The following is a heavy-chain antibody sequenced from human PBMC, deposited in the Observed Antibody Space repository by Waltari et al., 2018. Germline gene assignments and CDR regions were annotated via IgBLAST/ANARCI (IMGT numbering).Heavy chain of an antibody. J-gene: IGHJ6*02. CDR3: AREPGRGGVVPPKYSMDV. CDR2: ISAYSGLT. CDR1: GYTFTAYY. D-gene: IGHD1-26*01. Sequence: QVQLVQSGAEVKKPGASVRVSCKPSGYTFTAYYIHWVRLAPGQGLEWMGWISAYSGLTKFAQQFQGRVTMTRDTSISTVDMELSGLTSDDTAIYYCAREPGRGGVVPPKYSMDVWGLGTTVSVSS. V-gene: IGHV1-2*02.